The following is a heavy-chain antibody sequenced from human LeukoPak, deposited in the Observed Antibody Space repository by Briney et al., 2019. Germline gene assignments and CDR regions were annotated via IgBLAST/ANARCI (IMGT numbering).Heavy chain of an antibody. D-gene: IGHD3-22*01. CDR1: GFTFSSYS. CDR2: ISSSSSYI. Sequence: GGSLRLSCAASGFTFSSYSMTWVRQAPGKGLEWVSSISSSSSYIYYADSVKGRFTISRDNAKNSLYLQMNSLRAEDTAVYYCARPEKPRYYYDSSGYPRDAFDIWGQGTMVTVSS. J-gene: IGHJ3*02. CDR3: ARPEKPRYYYDSSGYPRDAFDI. V-gene: IGHV3-21*01.